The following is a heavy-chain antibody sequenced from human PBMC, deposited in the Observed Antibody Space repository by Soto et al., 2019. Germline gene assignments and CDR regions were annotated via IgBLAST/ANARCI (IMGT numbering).Heavy chain of an antibody. CDR2: ISSSSTYI. J-gene: IGHJ1*01. V-gene: IGHV3-21*01. CDR1: GFTFSSYS. D-gene: IGHD6-19*01. Sequence: ASVKVSCAASGFTFSSYSMNWVRQAPGKGLEWVSSISSSSTYIYYADSVKGRFTISRDNAKNSLSLQMNSLSAEDTAVYYCAISSRLVGEYFQHWGQGTLVTVSS. CDR3: AISSRLVGEYFQH.